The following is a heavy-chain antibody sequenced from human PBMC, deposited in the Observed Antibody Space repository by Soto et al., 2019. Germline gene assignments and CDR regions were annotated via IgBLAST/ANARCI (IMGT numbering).Heavy chain of an antibody. CDR2: IDPSDSQT. D-gene: IGHD3-22*01. V-gene: IGHV5-10-1*01. CDR1: GYSLTGYW. CDR3: ARQIYDSDTGPNFQYYFDS. J-gene: IGHJ4*02. Sequence: GASLQISCKGSGYSLTGYWITWVRQKPGKGLEWMGRIDPSDSQTYYSPSFRGHVTISVTKSITTVFLQWSSLRASDTAMYYFARQIYDSDTGPNFQYYFDSWGQGTPVTVSS.